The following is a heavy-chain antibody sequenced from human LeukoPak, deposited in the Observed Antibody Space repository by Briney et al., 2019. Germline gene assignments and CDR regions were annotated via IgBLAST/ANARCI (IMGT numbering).Heavy chain of an antibody. D-gene: IGHD1-26*01. V-gene: IGHV1-2*02. Sequence: ASVKVSCKASGYSFSGYYINWVRQAPGQGLEWMGWIEPNGGDTNYPQKFRGRITMTRDTSVSTVYMELKSLTSDDTAVYYCARGDEWELAVDFWGQGTLITVSS. J-gene: IGHJ4*02. CDR3: ARGDEWELAVDF. CDR1: GYSFSGYY. CDR2: IEPNGGDT.